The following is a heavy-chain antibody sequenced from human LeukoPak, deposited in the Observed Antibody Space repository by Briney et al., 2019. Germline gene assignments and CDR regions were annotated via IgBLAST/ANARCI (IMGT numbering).Heavy chain of an antibody. J-gene: IGHJ5*02. Sequence: GGSLRLSCEASGFTFTNYWMNWVRQAPGKGLEWVAFIKEDGSQKYYVDSVKGRFTISRDNAKNSLYLQMNSLRAEDTAIYYCARAGCSSGHRWGQGTLVTVSS. CDR3: ARAGCSSGHR. D-gene: IGHD6-19*01. V-gene: IGHV3-7*01. CDR2: IKEDGSQK. CDR1: GFTFTNYW.